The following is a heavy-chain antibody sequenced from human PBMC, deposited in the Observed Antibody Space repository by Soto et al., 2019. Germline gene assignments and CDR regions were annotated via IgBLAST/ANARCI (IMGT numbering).Heavy chain of an antibody. CDR2: IYSGGYT. D-gene: IGHD3-10*01. CDR1: GFTVSNNY. Sequence: EVQLVESGGGLIQPGGSLRLSCAVSGFTVSNNYMSWVRQAPGKGLEGVSVIYSGGYTAYGDSVKGRFTISRDNSKNKLYLQMNTLSAEARAVFYCGAPPGGGGYWGQGTLVTVSS. J-gene: IGHJ4*02. CDR3: GAPPGGGGY. V-gene: IGHV3-53*01.